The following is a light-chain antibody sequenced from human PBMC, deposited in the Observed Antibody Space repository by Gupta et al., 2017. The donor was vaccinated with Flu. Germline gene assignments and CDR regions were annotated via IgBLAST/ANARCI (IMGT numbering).Light chain of an antibody. CDR3: SRYRRGSTWV. V-gene: IGLV2-18*01. CDR1: RSDVGSSNR. J-gene: IGLJ3*02. Sequence: QSALTHPPSVSRSHGHSVTLSCTGPRSDVGSSNRVSWYQQSPGTAPILMYYDVSNRASGVPDRFSGSKSGITASLIISGLQAEDEADYYCSRYRRGSTWVFGGGTKVTVL. CDR2: DVS.